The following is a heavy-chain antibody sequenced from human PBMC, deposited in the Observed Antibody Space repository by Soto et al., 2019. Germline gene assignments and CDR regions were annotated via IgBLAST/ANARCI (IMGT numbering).Heavy chain of an antibody. D-gene: IGHD4-17*01. Sequence: GGSLRLSCAASGFTFSSYAMSWVRQAPGKGLEWVSAISGSGGSTYYADSVKGRFTISRDNSKNTLYLQMNSLRAEDTAVYYCAKAIYKGPVTTHPPRAPYDNYWGQGTLVTVSS. CDR2: ISGSGGST. V-gene: IGHV3-23*01. CDR3: AKAIYKGPVTTHPPRAPYDNY. J-gene: IGHJ4*02. CDR1: GFTFSSYA.